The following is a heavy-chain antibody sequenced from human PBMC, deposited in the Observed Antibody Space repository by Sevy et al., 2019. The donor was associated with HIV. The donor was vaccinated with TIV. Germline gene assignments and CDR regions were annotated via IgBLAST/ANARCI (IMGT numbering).Heavy chain of an antibody. V-gene: IGHV3-30-3*01. J-gene: IGHJ5*02. CDR3: ARDPGYDFWSGRSWFDP. CDR2: ISYDGSNK. CDR1: GFTFSSYA. Sequence: GGSLRLSCAASGFTFSSYAMHWVRQAPGKGLEWMAVISYDGSNKYYADSVKGRFTISRDNSKNTLYLQMSSLRAEDTAVYYCARDPGYDFWSGRSWFDPWGQGTLVTVSS. D-gene: IGHD3-3*01.